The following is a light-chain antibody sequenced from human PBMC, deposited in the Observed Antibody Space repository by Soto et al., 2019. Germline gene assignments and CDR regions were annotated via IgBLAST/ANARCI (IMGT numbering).Light chain of an antibody. CDR3: QQYNSYSGT. V-gene: IGKV1-5*01. J-gene: IGKJ1*01. Sequence: DIQMTQSPSILSGSVGDRVTITCRASQTISSWLAWYQQKPGKAPKLLIYEASRLQSGVPSRFSGSGSGTEFTLTISSLQPDDFATYYCQQYNSYSGTFGQGTKVDIK. CDR2: EAS. CDR1: QTISSW.